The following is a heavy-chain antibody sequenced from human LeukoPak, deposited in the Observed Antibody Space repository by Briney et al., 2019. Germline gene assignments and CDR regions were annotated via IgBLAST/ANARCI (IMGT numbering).Heavy chain of an antibody. D-gene: IGHD6-25*01. CDR3: ARTTSFTASGYDY. J-gene: IGHJ4*02. CDR2: MNPNSGDR. V-gene: IGHV1-8*03. Sequence: GASVKVSCRASGYTLTTYHINWVRQATGQGLEWMGWMNPNSGDRGYAQKFQGRVTITTDTSIGTAYMELSSLRSEDTAVYFCARTTSFTASGYDYWGQGTLVTVSS. CDR1: GYTLTTYH.